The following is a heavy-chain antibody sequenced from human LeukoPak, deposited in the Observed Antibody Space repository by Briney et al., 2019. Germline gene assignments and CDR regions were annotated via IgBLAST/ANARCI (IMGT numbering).Heavy chain of an antibody. CDR1: GYTFSSYD. J-gene: IGHJ4*02. CDR3: ARIKRIMEPGTVGLDS. CDR2: MNPNSGRA. Sequence: ASVKVSCKASGYTFSSYDINWVRQAAGQGLEWMGWMNPNSGRAGCTQKFQGRVTMTSDNAISTVYMEISSLRSDDAAVYYCARIKRIMEPGTVGLDSWGQGTLVTVSS. D-gene: IGHD4-23*01. V-gene: IGHV1-8*01.